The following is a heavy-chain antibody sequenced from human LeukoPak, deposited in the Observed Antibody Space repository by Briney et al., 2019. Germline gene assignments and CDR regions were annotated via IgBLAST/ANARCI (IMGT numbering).Heavy chain of an antibody. Sequence: GGSLRLSCAASGSTFSSYAMSWVRQAPGKGLEWVSAISGSGGSTYYADSVKGRFTISRDNSKNTLYLQMNSLRAEDTAVYYCAKDYYDFWSGYYLDAFDIWGQGTMVTVSS. CDR3: AKDYYDFWSGYYLDAFDI. V-gene: IGHV3-23*01. D-gene: IGHD3-3*01. J-gene: IGHJ3*02. CDR1: GSTFSSYA. CDR2: ISGSGGST.